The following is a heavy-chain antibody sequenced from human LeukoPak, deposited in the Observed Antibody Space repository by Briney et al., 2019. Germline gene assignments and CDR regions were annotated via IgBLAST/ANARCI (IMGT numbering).Heavy chain of an antibody. J-gene: IGHJ5*02. CDR2: IYYSGST. D-gene: IGHD2-15*01. Sequence: SETLSLTCTVSGGSISSYYWSWIRQPPGKGLEWIGYIYYSGSTYYNPSLKSRVTISVDTSKNQFSLKLSSVTAADTAVYYCARVDCSGGSCYGPNWFDPWGQGTLVTVSS. CDR1: GGSISSYY. V-gene: IGHV4-59*12. CDR3: ARVDCSGGSCYGPNWFDP.